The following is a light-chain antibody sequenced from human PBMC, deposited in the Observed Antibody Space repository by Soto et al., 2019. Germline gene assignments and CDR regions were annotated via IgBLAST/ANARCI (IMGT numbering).Light chain of an antibody. Sequence: HSVLTQPASVSGSPGQSITISCTVTSSDVGGYNYVSWYQQHPGKAPKLMIYEVINRPSGVSNRFSGSKSGDTASLTISGLQAGDEADYYCSSYTSSNTLVFGTGTKVTVL. CDR3: SSYTSSNTLV. CDR2: EVI. J-gene: IGLJ1*01. V-gene: IGLV2-14*01. CDR1: SSDVGGYNY.